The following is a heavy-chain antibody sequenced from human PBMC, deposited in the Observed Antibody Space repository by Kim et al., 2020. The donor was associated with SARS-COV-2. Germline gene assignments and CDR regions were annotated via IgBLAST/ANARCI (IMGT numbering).Heavy chain of an antibody. D-gene: IGHD2-2*01. V-gene: IGHV3-23*01. J-gene: IGHJ3*02. CDR3: AKGAYCSSTSCYAGGAFDI. CDR2: ISGSGGST. CDR1: GFTFSSYA. Sequence: GGSLRLSCAASGFTFSSYAMSWVRQAPGKGLEWVSAISGSGGSTYYADSVKGRFTISRDNSKNTQYLQMNSLRAENTAVYYCAKGAYCSSTSCYAGGAFDIWGQGTMVTVSS.